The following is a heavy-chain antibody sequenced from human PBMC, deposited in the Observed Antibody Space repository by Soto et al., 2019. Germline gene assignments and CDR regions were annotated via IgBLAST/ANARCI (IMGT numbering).Heavy chain of an antibody. CDR1: GYTFTSYD. Sequence: GASVKVSCKASGYTFTSYDINWVRQATGQGLKWMGWMNPNSGNTGYAQKLQGRVTMTTDTSTSTAYMELRSLRSDDTAVYYCARGKKYSSGPNWFDPWGQGTLVTVSS. J-gene: IGHJ5*02. V-gene: IGHV1-8*01. CDR3: ARGKKYSSGPNWFDP. CDR2: MNPNSGNT. D-gene: IGHD6-19*01.